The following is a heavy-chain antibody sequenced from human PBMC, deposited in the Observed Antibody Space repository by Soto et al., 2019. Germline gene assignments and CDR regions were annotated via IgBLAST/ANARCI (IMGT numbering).Heavy chain of an antibody. CDR2: ISSSSSTI. CDR1: GFTFSSYS. D-gene: IGHD5-18*01. V-gene: IGHV3-48*02. CDR3: AREASSWIKLLVYYYGMDV. J-gene: IGHJ6*02. Sequence: GGSLRLSCAASGFTFSSYSMNWVRQAPGKGLEWVSYISSSSSTIYYADSVKGRFTISRDNAKNSLYLQMNSLRDEDTAVYYCAREASSWIKLLVYYYGMDVWGQGTTVTV.